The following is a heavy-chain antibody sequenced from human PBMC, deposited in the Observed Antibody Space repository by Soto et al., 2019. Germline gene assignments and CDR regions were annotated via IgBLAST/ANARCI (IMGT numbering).Heavy chain of an antibody. CDR2: IYYSGST. CDR3: ARTNNKGQWAAWY. Sequence: SETLSLTCTVSGGSISSYYWSWIRQPAGKGLEWIGYIYYSGSTYYNPSLKSRVTISVDTSKNQFSLKLSSVTAADTAVYYCARTNNKGQWAAWYWGQGTLVTVSS. CDR1: GGSISSYY. D-gene: IGHD2-15*01. J-gene: IGHJ4*02. V-gene: IGHV4-59*06.